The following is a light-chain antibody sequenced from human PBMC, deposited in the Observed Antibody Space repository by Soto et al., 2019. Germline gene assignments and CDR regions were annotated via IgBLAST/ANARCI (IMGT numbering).Light chain of an antibody. Sequence: QSVLTQPASVSGSPGQSITISCTGTGSDVGADNFVSWHQQHPVKAPKLMIYNVYDRPSGISYRFSGSKSGNTASLTISGLQGEDEADYYCSAYTVSRTYVFGTGTKVTV. V-gene: IGLV2-14*03. CDR3: SAYTVSRTYV. CDR2: NVY. J-gene: IGLJ1*01. CDR1: GSDVGADNF.